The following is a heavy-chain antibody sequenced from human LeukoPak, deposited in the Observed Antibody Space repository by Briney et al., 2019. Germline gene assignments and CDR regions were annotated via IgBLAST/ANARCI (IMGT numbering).Heavy chain of an antibody. J-gene: IGHJ4*02. CDR3: AKDPDFDWLLDY. V-gene: IGHV3-53*01. CDR2: IYSGGST. D-gene: IGHD3-9*01. Sequence: GGSLRLSCAASGFTVSSNYMSWVRQAPGKGLEWVSVIYSGGSTYYADSVKGRFTISRDNSKNTLYLQMNSLRAEDTAVYYCAKDPDFDWLLDYWGQGTLVTVSS. CDR1: GFTVSSNY.